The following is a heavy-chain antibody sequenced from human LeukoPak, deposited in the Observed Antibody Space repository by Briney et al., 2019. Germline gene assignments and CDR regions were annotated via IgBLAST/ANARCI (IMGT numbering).Heavy chain of an antibody. CDR2: ISGTVRGERT. Sequence: GGSLRLSCATSGCSFINSGMTWVRQAPGKGLEWVSDISGTVRGERTYYADSVKGRFTISRDNSKNTLYLQMNSLRAEDTAVYYCAKDRLHDFWSGYHPWGQGTLVTVSS. D-gene: IGHD3-3*01. V-gene: IGHV3-23*01. CDR3: AKDRLHDFWSGYHP. CDR1: GCSFINSG. J-gene: IGHJ5*02.